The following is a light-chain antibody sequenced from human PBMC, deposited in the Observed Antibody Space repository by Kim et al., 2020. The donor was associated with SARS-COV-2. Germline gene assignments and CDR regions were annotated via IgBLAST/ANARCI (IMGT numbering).Light chain of an antibody. CDR2: GAS. V-gene: IGKV3-20*01. CDR1: QRLSSRY. Sequence: PGDGATLSCRASQRLSSRYLAWYQQRPGQAPRLLMSGASNRATGIPDRFSGSGSGTDFTLTIRSLEPEDFAVYYCQQYGDTLSLTFGGGTKVDIK. CDR3: QQYGDTLSLT. J-gene: IGKJ4*01.